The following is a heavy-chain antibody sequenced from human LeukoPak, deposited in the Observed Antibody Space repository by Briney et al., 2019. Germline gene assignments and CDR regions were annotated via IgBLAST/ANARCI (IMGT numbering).Heavy chain of an antibody. Sequence: GRSLRLSCAASGFTFSSYGMHWVRQAPGKGLEWVAVISYDGSNKYYADSVKGRFTISRDNSKNTLYLQMNSLRAEDTAVYYCAKGYNSGYDMVDYWGQGTLVTVSS. CDR2: ISYDGSNK. CDR3: AKGYNSGYDMVDY. D-gene: IGHD5-12*01. CDR1: GFTFSSYG. J-gene: IGHJ4*02. V-gene: IGHV3-30*18.